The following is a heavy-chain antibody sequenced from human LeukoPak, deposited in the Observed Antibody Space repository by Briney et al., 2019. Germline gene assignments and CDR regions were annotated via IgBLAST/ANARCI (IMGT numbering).Heavy chain of an antibody. CDR2: ISWNSYSI. V-gene: IGHV3-9*01. CDR3: AKDIGDFWSGYYPSGYFDY. D-gene: IGHD3-3*01. CDR1: GFTFDVYS. J-gene: IGHJ4*02. Sequence: GGSLSLSCASSGFTFDVYSMQGARHAPGKGLECVSGISWNSYSIRHADSVEGRLTFCRHNDKNSLYLQMNSLRAEVTALYYCAKDIGDFWSGYYPSGYFDYWGQGTLVTVSS.